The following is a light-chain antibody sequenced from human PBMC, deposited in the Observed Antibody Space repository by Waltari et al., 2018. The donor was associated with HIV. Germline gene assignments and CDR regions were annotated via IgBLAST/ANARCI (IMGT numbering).Light chain of an antibody. CDR2: WAS. V-gene: IGKV4-1*01. J-gene: IGKJ1*01. CDR3: QQYYSSPPT. CDR1: QRVLYSSSNKNY. Sequence: DIVMTQSPDSLAVSLGERATINCKSSQRVLYSSSNKNYLSWYHQKPGQPPKLLIYWASTRESGVPDRFSGSGSGTDFTLTISSLQAEDVAVYYCQQYYSSPPTFGQGTKVEIK.